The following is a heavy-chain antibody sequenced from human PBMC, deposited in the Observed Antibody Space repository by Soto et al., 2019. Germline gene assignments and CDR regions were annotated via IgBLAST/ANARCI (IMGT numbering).Heavy chain of an antibody. CDR1: GGSISSYY. D-gene: IGHD3-10*01. V-gene: IGHV4-34*01. J-gene: IGHJ6*02. CDR2: INHSGST. Sequence: SETLSLTCTVSGGSISSYYWSWIRQPPGKGLEWIGEINHSGSTNYNPSLKSRVTISVDTSKNQFSLKLSSVTAADTAVYYCARGRHPYYYGSGKYGMDVWGQGTTVTVSS. CDR3: ARGRHPYYYGSGKYGMDV.